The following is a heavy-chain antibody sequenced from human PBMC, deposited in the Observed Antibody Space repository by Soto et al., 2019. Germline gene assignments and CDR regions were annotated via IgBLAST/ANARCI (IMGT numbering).Heavy chain of an antibody. CDR2: IYYSGST. Sequence: PSETLSLTCTVSGGSISSYYWSWIRQPPGKGLEWIGYIYYSGSTNYSPSLKSRVTISVDTSKNQFSLKLSSVTAADTAVYYCARGMTGDQLYPFDYWGQGTLVTVSS. J-gene: IGHJ4*02. V-gene: IGHV4-59*01. D-gene: IGHD4-17*01. CDR1: GGSISSYY. CDR3: ARGMTGDQLYPFDY.